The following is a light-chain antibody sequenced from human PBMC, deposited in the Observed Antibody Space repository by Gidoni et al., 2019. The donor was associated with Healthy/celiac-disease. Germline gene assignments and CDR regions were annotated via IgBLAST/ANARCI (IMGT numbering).Light chain of an antibody. CDR2: EVS. Sequence: QSALTQPASVSGSLGQSITISCTGTSSDVGGYNYVSWYQQHPGKAPKLMIYEVSHRPSGVSNRFSGSKSGNTASLTISGLQAEDEADYYCSSYTSSSTLAVFGTGTKVTVL. CDR1: SSDVGGYNY. CDR3: SSYTSSSTLAV. V-gene: IGLV2-14*01. J-gene: IGLJ1*01.